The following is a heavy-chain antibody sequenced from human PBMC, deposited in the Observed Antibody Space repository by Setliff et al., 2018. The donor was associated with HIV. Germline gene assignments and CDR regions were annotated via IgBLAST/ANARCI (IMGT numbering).Heavy chain of an antibody. J-gene: IGHJ4*02. CDR2: INPNSGGT. CDR1: GGTFSAHG. CDR3: ATTEGGYTFNSDSSGSRYFDH. D-gene: IGHD3-22*01. Sequence: ASVKVSCKAVGGTFSAHGISWVRQAPGQGLEWMGWINPNSGGTNYAQTFQGRISVTRDTSINTVYMELSSLKSDDTAIYYCATTEGGYTFNSDSSGSRYFDHWGQGTLVTVSS. V-gene: IGHV1-2*02.